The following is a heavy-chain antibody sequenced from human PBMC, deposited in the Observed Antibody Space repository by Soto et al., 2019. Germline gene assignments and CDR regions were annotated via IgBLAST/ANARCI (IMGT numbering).Heavy chain of an antibody. Sequence: GGSLRLSCAASGFTFSSYGMHWVRQAPGKGLEWVAVIWYDGSNKYYADSVKGRFTISRDNSKNTLYLQMNSLRAEDTAVYYCARDSNHCSGGSCDAFDIWGQGTMVTVSS. J-gene: IGHJ3*02. CDR1: GFTFSSYG. CDR2: IWYDGSNK. D-gene: IGHD2-15*01. V-gene: IGHV3-33*01. CDR3: ARDSNHCSGGSCDAFDI.